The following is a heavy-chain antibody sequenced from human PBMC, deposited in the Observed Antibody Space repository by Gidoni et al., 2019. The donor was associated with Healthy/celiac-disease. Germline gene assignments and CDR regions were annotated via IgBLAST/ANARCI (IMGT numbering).Heavy chain of an antibody. J-gene: IGHJ6*02. D-gene: IGHD3-10*01. CDR3: LGILTAGVAYGMDV. CDR2: MNPNSGNT. V-gene: IGHV1-8*01. Sequence: QVQLVQPGAEVKKPGASVKVSCKASGYTFTSYDINWVRQATGQGLEWMGWMNPNSGNTGYAQKFQGRVTMTRNTSISTAYMELSSLRSEDTAVYYCLGILTAGVAYGMDVWGQGTTVTVSS. CDR1: GYTFTSYD.